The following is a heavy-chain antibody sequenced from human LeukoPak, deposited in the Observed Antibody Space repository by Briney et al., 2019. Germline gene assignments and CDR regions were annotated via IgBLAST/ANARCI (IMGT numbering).Heavy chain of an antibody. V-gene: IGHV4-4*07. Sequence: SETLSLTCTVSGGSISSSYWSWIRQPSGKGLEWIGRIYTSGITNYNPSLKSRVTMSVDTSKKQFSLKLTSVTAADTAVYYCARDGSGSGWYWFDPWGQGTLVTVSS. CDR3: ARDGSGSGWYWFDP. D-gene: IGHD6-19*01. CDR1: GGSISSSY. J-gene: IGHJ5*02. CDR2: IYTSGIT.